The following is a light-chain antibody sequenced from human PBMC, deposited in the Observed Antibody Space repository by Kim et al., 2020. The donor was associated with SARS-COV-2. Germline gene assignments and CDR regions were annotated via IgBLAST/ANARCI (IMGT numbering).Light chain of an antibody. V-gene: IGKV4-1*01. J-gene: IGKJ1*01. CDR1: QSVLYSSNNQNY. CDR2: WAS. Sequence: ATINCKSSQSVLYSSNNQNYLAWYQQKPGQPPKRLIYWASTRESGVPDRFSGSGSGTDFTLTISSLQAEDVAVYYCQQYYSTPPTFGQGTKVDIK. CDR3: QQYYSTPPT.